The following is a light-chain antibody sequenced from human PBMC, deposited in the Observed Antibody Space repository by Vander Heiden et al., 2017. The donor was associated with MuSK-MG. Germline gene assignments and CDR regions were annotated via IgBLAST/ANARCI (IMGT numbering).Light chain of an antibody. V-gene: IGKV1D-8*02. CDR3: QQYDGFPWT. CDR2: AAS. J-gene: IGKJ1*01. CDR1: HGISSY. Sequence: ATWMIQSPSLLSASREHGVTISCRRNHGISSYLAWYQQKPGKAPGLLIYAASTWQGGVPARFSGSGSGTDFTLTISCLQSEDFAAYYCQQYDGFPWTFGQGTKVEIK.